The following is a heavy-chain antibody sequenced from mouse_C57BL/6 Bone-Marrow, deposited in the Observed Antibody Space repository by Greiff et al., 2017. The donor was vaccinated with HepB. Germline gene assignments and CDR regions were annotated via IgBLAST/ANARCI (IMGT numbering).Heavy chain of an antibody. J-gene: IGHJ3*01. CDR1: GYTFTSYW. V-gene: IGHV1-64*01. CDR3: ANYYSKGDWFAY. D-gene: IGHD2-5*01. Sequence: QVQLQQPGAELVKPGASVKLSCKASGYTFTSYWMHWVKQRPGQGLEWIGMIHPNSGSTNYNEKFKSKATLTVDKSSSTAYMQLSSLTSEDSAVYYCANYYSKGDWFAYWGQGTLVTVSA. CDR2: IHPNSGST.